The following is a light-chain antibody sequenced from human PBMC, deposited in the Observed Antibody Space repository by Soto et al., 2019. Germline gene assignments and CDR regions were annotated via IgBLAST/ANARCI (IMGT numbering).Light chain of an antibody. CDR1: RSDVGSYNS. V-gene: IGLV2-23*02. J-gene: IGLJ1*01. Sequence: QSVLTQPASVSGSPGQSITISCTGTRSDVGSYNSIAWYQQHPGKAPRVVIFEVTKRPSGISDRFSGSKSGSTASLTISGLQAEDEADYYCCSNAVGSTYAFGTGTKVTV. CDR3: CSNAVGSTYA. CDR2: EVT.